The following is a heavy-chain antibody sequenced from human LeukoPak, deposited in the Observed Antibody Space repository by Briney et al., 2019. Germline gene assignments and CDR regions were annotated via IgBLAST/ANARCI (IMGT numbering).Heavy chain of an antibody. D-gene: IGHD5-18*01. V-gene: IGHV3-21*01. CDR2: ISGSRTYI. CDR1: GFTFNTYS. J-gene: IGHJ4*02. Sequence: GGSLRLSCAASGFTFNTYSINWVRQAPGKGLEGVSSISGSRTYIFYADSVKGRFTISRDNAKNSLYLQMNSLRAEDTAVYYCARWGFSYGSDYWGQGTLVTVSS. CDR3: ARWGFSYGSDY.